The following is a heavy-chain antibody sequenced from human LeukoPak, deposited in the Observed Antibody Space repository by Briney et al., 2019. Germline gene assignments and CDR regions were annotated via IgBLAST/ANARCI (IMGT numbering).Heavy chain of an antibody. CDR1: GGSFSGYY. D-gene: IGHD3-10*01. CDR2: INHSGST. Sequence: PSETLSLTCAVYGGSFSGYYWSWIRQPPEKGLEWIGEINHSGSTNYNPSLKSRVTISVDTSKNQFSLKLSSVTAADTAVYYCARHAGLWFGELLWYYYYMDVWGKGTTVTISS. CDR3: ARHAGLWFGELLWYYYYMDV. V-gene: IGHV4-34*01. J-gene: IGHJ6*03.